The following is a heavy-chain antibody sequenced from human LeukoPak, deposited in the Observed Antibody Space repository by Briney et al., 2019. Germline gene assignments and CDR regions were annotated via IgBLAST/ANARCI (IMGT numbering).Heavy chain of an antibody. Sequence: SETLSLTCTVSGGSISSSSYYWGWIRQPPGKGLEWIGSIYYSGSTYYNPSLKSRVTISVDTSKNQFSLKLSSVTAADTAVYYCARRRSGDYVWGSYRPYYFDYWGQGTLVTVSS. J-gene: IGHJ4*02. CDR2: IYYSGST. CDR3: ARRRSGDYVWGSYRPYYFDY. D-gene: IGHD3-16*02. V-gene: IGHV4-39*07. CDR1: GGSISSSSYY.